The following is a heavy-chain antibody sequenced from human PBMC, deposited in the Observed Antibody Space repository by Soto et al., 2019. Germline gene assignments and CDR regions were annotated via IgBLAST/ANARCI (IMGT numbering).Heavy chain of an antibody. D-gene: IGHD4-17*01. CDR3: ARQEVTTFGYFDY. CDR2: INPNSGGT. V-gene: IGHV1-2*04. J-gene: IGHJ4*02. CDR1: GYTFTGYY. Sequence: GASVKVSCKASGYTFTGYYMHWVRQAPGQGLEWMGWINPNSGGTNYAQKFQGWVTMTRDTSISTAYMELSRLRSDDTAVYYCARQEVTTFGYFDYWGQGTLVTVSS.